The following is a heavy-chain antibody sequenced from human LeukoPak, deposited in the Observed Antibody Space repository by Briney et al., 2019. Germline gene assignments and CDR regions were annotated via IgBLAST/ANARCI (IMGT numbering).Heavy chain of an antibody. V-gene: IGHV3-30*02. D-gene: IGHD5-12*01. CDR3: AKDPKHSGYPDY. CDR2: VEYDGSNK. CDR1: GFTFGSYG. J-gene: IGHJ4*02. Sequence: GGSLRLSCAASGFTFGSYGMHWVRQAPGKGLEWVTFVEYDGSNKYYADSVKGRFTVSRDNSNNTLYLQMNSLRGEDTAVYYCAKDPKHSGYPDYWGQGTLVTVSS.